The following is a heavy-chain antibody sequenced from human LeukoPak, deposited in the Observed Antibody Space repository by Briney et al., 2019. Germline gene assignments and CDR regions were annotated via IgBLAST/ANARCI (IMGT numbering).Heavy chain of an antibody. J-gene: IGHJ6*03. CDR2: ISGSSGST. D-gene: IGHD2-15*01. V-gene: IGHV3-23*01. CDR3: AKKAGYCSGGSCYSHYYYMDV. Sequence: PGGSLRLSCAASGFTYSSYAMSWVRQAPGKGLEWVSAISGSSGSTYYADSVKGRFTISRDNSKNTLYLQMYSLRAVDTAVYYCAKKAGYCSGGSCYSHYYYMDVWGKGTTVTVSS. CDR1: GFTYSSYA.